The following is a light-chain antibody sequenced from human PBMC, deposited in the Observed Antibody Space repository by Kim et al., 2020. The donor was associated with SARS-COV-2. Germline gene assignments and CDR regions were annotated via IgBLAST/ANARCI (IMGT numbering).Light chain of an antibody. CDR2: DAS. Sequence: SFSPGESATASSGACQSVRSALAWYQQTPGQPPRLLLYDASIRATGIPARFSGSGTGTDFTLPIRRLEPEDFAVYYCQQRNYWPYTFGQGTKLEI. CDR1: QSVRSA. J-gene: IGKJ2*01. CDR3: QQRNYWPYT. V-gene: IGKV3-11*01.